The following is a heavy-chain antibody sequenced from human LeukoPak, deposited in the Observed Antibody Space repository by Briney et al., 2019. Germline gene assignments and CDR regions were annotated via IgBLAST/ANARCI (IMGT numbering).Heavy chain of an antibody. CDR2: INPSGGRT. V-gene: IGHV1-46*01. D-gene: IGHD3-22*01. CDR3: ARGAYYDSSGYWGYFQH. CDR1: GYTFTNYY. Sequence: GASVKVSCKASGYTFTNYYIHWVRQAPGQGLEWMGIINPSGGRTSYAQKFQGRVTMTRDTSTNTIYMELSSLRSEDTAVYYCARGAYYDSSGYWGYFQHWGQGTLVTVSS. J-gene: IGHJ1*01.